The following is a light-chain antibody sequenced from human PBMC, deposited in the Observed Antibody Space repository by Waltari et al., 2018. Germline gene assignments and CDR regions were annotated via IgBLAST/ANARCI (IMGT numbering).Light chain of an antibody. CDR2: EGS. CDR3: CSYAGSSTV. J-gene: IGLJ3*02. V-gene: IGLV2-23*01. CDR1: SSDAWRYNL. Sequence: QSALTQPASVSGSPGQSITISCTGTSSDAWRYNLVSWYQQHPGKAPKPMIYEGSKRPSGVSNRFSGSKSGNTASLTISGLQAEDEADYYCCSYAGSSTVFGGGTKLTVL.